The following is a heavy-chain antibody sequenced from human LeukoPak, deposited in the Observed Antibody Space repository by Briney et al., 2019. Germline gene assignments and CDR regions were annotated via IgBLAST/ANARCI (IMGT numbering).Heavy chain of an antibody. J-gene: IGHJ3*02. D-gene: IGHD6-13*01. CDR3: ASSSSWLHFDAFDI. CDR2: MNPNSGNT. Sequence: ASVKVSCKASGYTFTSYDINWVRQATGQGLEWMGWMNPNSGNTGYAQKFQGRVTITRNTSISTAYMELSSLRSEDTAVYYCASSSSWLHFDAFDIWGQGTMVTVSS. CDR1: GYTFTSYD. V-gene: IGHV1-8*03.